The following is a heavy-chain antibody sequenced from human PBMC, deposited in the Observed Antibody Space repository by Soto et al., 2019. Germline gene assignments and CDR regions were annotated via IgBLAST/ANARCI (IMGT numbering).Heavy chain of an antibody. Sequence: QVQLQESGPGLVKPSQTLSLTCTVSGGSISSGGYYWSWIRQHPGKGLEWIGYIYYSGSTYYNPSFKSRGTISVDTSKNQFSLKVSSVTAADTAVYYCARDGYGDYVDYYYGMDVWGQGTTVTVSS. D-gene: IGHD4-17*01. J-gene: IGHJ6*02. CDR3: ARDGYGDYVDYYYGMDV. CDR2: IYYSGST. V-gene: IGHV4-31*03. CDR1: GGSISSGGYY.